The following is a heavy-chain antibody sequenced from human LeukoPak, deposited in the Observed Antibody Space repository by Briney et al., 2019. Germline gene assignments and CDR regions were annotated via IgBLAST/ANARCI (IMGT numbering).Heavy chain of an antibody. CDR1: GFTFSDVY. D-gene: IGHD6-6*01. Sequence: PGGSLRLSCAASGFTFSDVYMSWIRQAPGKGLEWVSYISSSSAHTNYADSVKGRFTISRDNAKKSLYLQMNSLRADDTAVYYCARDRRAVRPYYFDSWGQGTLVTVSS. CDR2: ISSSSAHT. J-gene: IGHJ4*02. CDR3: ARDRRAVRPYYFDS. V-gene: IGHV3-11*06.